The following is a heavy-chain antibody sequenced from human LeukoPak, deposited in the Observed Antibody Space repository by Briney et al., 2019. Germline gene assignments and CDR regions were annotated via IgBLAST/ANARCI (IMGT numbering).Heavy chain of an antibody. CDR1: GGSISSGDYY. Sequence: NPSETLSLTCTASGGSISSGDYYWSWIRQPPGKGLEWIGYIYYSGSTYYNPSLKSRVTISVDTSKNQFSLKLSSVTAADTAVYHCARAHYGSGSYYPITRFDPWGQGTLVTVSS. V-gene: IGHV4-30-4*01. J-gene: IGHJ5*02. CDR3: ARAHYGSGSYYPITRFDP. D-gene: IGHD3-10*01. CDR2: IYYSGST.